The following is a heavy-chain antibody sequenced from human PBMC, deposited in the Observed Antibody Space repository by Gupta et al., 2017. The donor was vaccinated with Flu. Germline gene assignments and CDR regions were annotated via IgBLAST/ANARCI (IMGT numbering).Heavy chain of an antibody. Sequence: EVQLLESGGALVQPGGSLRLSCAASGFTFSNYAMNWVRQAPGKGLEWVSSIGGSGDGTSYADSVKGRFTISRDNSKNMLYLQMNSLRADDTAVYYCANRGWVCQVGFESWGQGTLVTVSS. V-gene: IGHV3-23*01. J-gene: IGHJ4*02. CDR3: ANRGWVCQVGFES. CDR2: IGGSGDGT. CDR1: GFTFSNYA. D-gene: IGHD1-26*01.